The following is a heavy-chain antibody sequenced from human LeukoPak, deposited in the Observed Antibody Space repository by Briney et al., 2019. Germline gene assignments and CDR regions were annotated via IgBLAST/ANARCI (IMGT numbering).Heavy chain of an antibody. J-gene: IGHJ5*02. D-gene: IGHD6-13*01. CDR3: ARLRSSWYPRFVYWFDP. CDR2: IYYSGST. V-gene: IGHV4-39*07. CDR1: GGSISSSSYY. Sequence: PSETLSLTCTVSGGSISSSSYYWGWIRQPPGKGLEWIGSIYYSGSTYYNPSLKSRVTISVDTSKNQFSLKLSSVTAADTAVYYCARLRSSWYPRFVYWFDPWGQGTLVTVSS.